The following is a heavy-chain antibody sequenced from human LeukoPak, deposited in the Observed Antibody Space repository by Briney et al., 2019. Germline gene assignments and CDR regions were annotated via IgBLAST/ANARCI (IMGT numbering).Heavy chain of an antibody. D-gene: IGHD3-16*01. V-gene: IGHV3-74*01. CDR1: GLTFSSYL. CDR3: AIGGGGVMPRGY. J-gene: IGHJ4*02. Sequence: GGSLRLSCAASGLTFSSYLMHWVRQTPGKGLVWDSRICSDGRTTNYADSVKGRFTISRDNAKNTLYLQMNSLRAEDTAVYYCAIGGGGVMPRGYWGQGTLVTVSS. CDR2: ICSDGRTT.